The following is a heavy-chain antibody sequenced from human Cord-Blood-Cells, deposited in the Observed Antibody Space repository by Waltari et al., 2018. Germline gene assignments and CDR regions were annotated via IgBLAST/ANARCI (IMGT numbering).Heavy chain of an antibody. CDR3: ARDVFSYPTYYYYGMDV. V-gene: IGHV1-18*01. Sequence: QVQLVQSGAEVKKPGASVKVSCKASGYTFTSYGISWVRQSPGQGLEWMGWISAYNGNTNYAQKLQGRVTMTTDTSTSTAYMELRSLRSDDTAVYYCARDVFSYPTYYYYGMDVWGQGTTVTVSS. J-gene: IGHJ6*02. CDR2: ISAYNGNT. D-gene: IGHD4-17*01. CDR1: GYTFTSYG.